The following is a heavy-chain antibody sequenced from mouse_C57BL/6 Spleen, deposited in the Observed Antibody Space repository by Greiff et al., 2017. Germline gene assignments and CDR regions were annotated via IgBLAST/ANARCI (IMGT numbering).Heavy chain of an antibody. Sequence: QVQLQQPGAELVKPGASVKLSCKASGYTFTSYWMQWVKQRPGQGLEWIGEIDPSDSYTNYNQKFKGKATLTVDTSSSTAYMQLSSLTSEDSAVYYCAGEGFYYGNCEEHVDVWGTGTTVTVSS. J-gene: IGHJ1*03. V-gene: IGHV1-50*01. CDR3: AGEGFYYGNCEEHVDV. CDR1: GYTFTSYW. CDR2: IDPSDSYT. D-gene: IGHD2-1*01.